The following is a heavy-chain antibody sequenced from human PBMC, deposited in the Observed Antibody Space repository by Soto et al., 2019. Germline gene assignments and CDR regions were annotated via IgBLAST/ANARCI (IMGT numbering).Heavy chain of an antibody. CDR3: AHIYLWELSLYFDY. CDR2: IYWDDDK. V-gene: IGHV2-5*02. Sequence: QITLKESGPTLVKPTQTLTLTCTFSGFSLSTSGVGVGWLRQPPGTALEWLALIYWDDDKRYSPSLKSRLTITTDTSKNQVVLTMTNMDPVDTATYYCAHIYLWELSLYFDYWGQGTLVTDSS. J-gene: IGHJ4*02. D-gene: IGHD3-16*02. CDR1: GFSLSTSGVG.